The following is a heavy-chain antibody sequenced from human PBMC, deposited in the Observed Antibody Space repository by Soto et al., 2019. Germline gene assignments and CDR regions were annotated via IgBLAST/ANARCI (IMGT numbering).Heavy chain of an antibody. D-gene: IGHD2-2*01. Sequence: SETLSLTCTVSGGSINSGGYYWNWIRQHPGKGPEWIGTFYYSESTYYNPSLESRVTISVDTSKNQFSLKVSSVTVADTAVYYCARLGGYCSSTSCYGYYGMDVWGQGTTVTVSS. CDR1: GGSINSGGYY. J-gene: IGHJ6*02. CDR2: FYYSEST. V-gene: IGHV4-39*01. CDR3: ARLGGYCSSTSCYGYYGMDV.